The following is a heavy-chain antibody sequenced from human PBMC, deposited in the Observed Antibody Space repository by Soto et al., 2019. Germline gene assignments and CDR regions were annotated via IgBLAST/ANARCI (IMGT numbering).Heavy chain of an antibody. Sequence: GASVKVSCKASGYTFTSYAMHWVRQAPGQRLEWMGWINAGNGNTKYSQKFQGRVTITRDTSASTAYMELSSLRSEDTAVYYCARDHLGYGPSSPVYLGYWGQGTLVTVSS. J-gene: IGHJ4*02. V-gene: IGHV1-3*01. CDR2: INAGNGNT. CDR3: ARDHLGYGPSSPVYLGY. D-gene: IGHD5-18*01. CDR1: GYTFTSYA.